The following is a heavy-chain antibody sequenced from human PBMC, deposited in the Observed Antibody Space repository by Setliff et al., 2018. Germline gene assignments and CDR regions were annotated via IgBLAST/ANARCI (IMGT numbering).Heavy chain of an antibody. D-gene: IGHD2-21*01. J-gene: IGHJ4*02. Sequence: KPSETLSLTCSVSGGSINEYYWSWFRQPAGKGLEWIGRIYSDENTDYNPSLKSRVTMSIDTSKNQFSLKLKSVTNMDPVDTATYYCAHIAGGGNSPRHDYWGQGTLVTVSS. CDR3: AHIAGGGNSPRHDY. CDR1: GGSINEYY. V-gene: IGHV4-4*07. CDR2: IYSDENT.